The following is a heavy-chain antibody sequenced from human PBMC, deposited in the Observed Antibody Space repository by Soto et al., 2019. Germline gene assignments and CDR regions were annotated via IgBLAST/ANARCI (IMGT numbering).Heavy chain of an antibody. D-gene: IGHD3-10*01. CDR1: GFTFSSYA. J-gene: IGHJ6*02. Sequence: EVQLLESGGGLVQPGGSLRLSCAASGFTFSSYAMSWVRQAPGKGLEWVSAISGSGGSTYYADSVKGRFTISRDNSKNTLYLQMNSLRAEDTAVYYCAKDSLLLWFVDSSTLGMDVWGQGTTVTVSS. V-gene: IGHV3-23*01. CDR3: AKDSLLLWFVDSSTLGMDV. CDR2: ISGSGGST.